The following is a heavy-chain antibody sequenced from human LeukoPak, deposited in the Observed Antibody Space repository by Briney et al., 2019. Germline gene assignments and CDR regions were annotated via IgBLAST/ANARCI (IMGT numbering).Heavy chain of an antibody. V-gene: IGHV3-23*01. CDR2: ISGSGGT. J-gene: IGHJ4*02. CDR1: GFTFSSYA. D-gene: IGHD2-15*01. Sequence: GGSLRLSCAASGFTFSSYAMTWVRQAPGKGLEWVSAISGSGGTYYADSVKGRLTISRDNSKNTLYLQMNSLRAEDPAIYYGAKKLGYCGRGTCQYPSDYWGQGTLVTVSS. CDR3: AKKLGYCGRGTCQYPSDY.